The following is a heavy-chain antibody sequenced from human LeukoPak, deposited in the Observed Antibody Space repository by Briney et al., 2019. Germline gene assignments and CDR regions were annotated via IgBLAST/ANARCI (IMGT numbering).Heavy chain of an antibody. CDR2: ISSSGSTI. CDR1: GFSFSSYS. Sequence: GGSLRLSCAASGFSFSSYSMNWVRQAPGKGLEWVSYISSSGSTIYYAGSVKGRFTISRDNAQNSLYLQMNSLRAEDTAVYYCANLKPPAPDGLDIWGQGTLITVSS. CDR3: ANLKPPAPDGLDI. D-gene: IGHD1-14*01. V-gene: IGHV3-48*01. J-gene: IGHJ3*02.